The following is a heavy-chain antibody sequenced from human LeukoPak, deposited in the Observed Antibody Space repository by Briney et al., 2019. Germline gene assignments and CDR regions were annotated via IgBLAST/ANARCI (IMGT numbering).Heavy chain of an antibody. Sequence: PAETLSLTCTGPGGSSSSYNWSWMLQPPGKGLEGIGYIYYSGSTNYNPSLKSRVTISVATSKNQFSLKLSSVTAADTAVYYCARQIPRWNDGFDYWGQGTLVTVSS. J-gene: IGHJ4*02. CDR1: GGSSSSYN. CDR2: IYYSGST. CDR3: ARQIPRWNDGFDY. V-gene: IGHV4-59*01. D-gene: IGHD1-1*01.